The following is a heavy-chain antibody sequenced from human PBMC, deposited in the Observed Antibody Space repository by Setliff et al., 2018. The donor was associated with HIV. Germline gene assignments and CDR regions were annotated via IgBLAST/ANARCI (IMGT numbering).Heavy chain of an antibody. V-gene: IGHV1-18*01. CDR1: GYIFVGYD. Sequence: ASVKVSCKASGYIFVGYDITWVRQAPGQGLEWMGWISPGNGNTNYAQKIEGRVTMTTDTLTSTAHMELRSLKSDDTAVYFCARAPRIFPEFNNPHPHFDHWGQGTLGTVPQ. D-gene: IGHD3-3*01. CDR2: ISPGNGNT. J-gene: IGHJ4*02. CDR3: ARAPRIFPEFNNPHPHFDH.